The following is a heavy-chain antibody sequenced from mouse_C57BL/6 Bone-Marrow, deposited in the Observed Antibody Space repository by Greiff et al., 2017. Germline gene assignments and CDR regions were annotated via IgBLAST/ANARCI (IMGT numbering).Heavy chain of an antibody. V-gene: IGHV1-82*01. CDR1: GYAFSSSW. Sequence: VQLQQSGPELVKPGASVKISCKASGYAFSSSWLNWVKQRPGKGLEWIGRVYPGDGGTNYNGKFKGKATLTADKSSSTAYMQLSSLTSEDSAVYFCLITTVVARFPYFDYWGQGTTLTVSS. CDR3: LITTVVARFPYFDY. D-gene: IGHD1-1*01. J-gene: IGHJ2*01. CDR2: VYPGDGGT.